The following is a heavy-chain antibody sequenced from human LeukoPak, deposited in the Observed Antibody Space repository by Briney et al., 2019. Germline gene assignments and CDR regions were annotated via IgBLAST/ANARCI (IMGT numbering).Heavy chain of an antibody. J-gene: IGHJ6*03. CDR1: GFTFDDYG. CDR2: INWNGGST. V-gene: IGHV3-20*04. CDR3: ARSSWYEIYYYYYMDV. Sequence: GGSLRLSCAASGFTFDDYGMSWVRQAPGKGLELVSGINWNGGSTGYADSVKGRFTISRDNAKNSLYLQMNSLRAEDTALYYCARSSWYEIYYYYYMDVWGKGTTVTVSS. D-gene: IGHD6-13*01.